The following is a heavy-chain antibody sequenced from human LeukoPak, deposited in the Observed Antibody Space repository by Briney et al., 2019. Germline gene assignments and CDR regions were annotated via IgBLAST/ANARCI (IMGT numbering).Heavy chain of an antibody. CDR2: ISSSSSTI. CDR3: ARDLGSLAGSYDY. CDR1: GFTFSSYS. J-gene: IGHJ4*02. Sequence: PGGSLRLSCAASGFTFSSYSMNWVRQAPGKGLEWVSYISSSSSTIYYADSVKGRFTISRDNAKNSLYLQMNSLRAEDTAVYYCARDLGSLAGSYDYWGQGTLVTVSS. V-gene: IGHV3-48*04. D-gene: IGHD1-26*01.